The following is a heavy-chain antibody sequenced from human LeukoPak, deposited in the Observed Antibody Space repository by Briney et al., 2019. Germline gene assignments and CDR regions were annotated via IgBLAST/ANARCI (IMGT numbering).Heavy chain of an antibody. CDR2: ISGSGGST. CDR1: GFTFSSHA. D-gene: IGHD3-10*01. V-gene: IGHV3-23*01. CDR3: AKDLFYYGSGSPFDY. Sequence: GGSLRLSCAASGFTFSSHAMSWVRQAPGKGLEWVSAISGSGGSTYYADSVKGRFTISRDNSKNTLYLQMNSLRAEDTAVYYCAKDLFYYGSGSPFDYWGQGTLVTVSS. J-gene: IGHJ4*02.